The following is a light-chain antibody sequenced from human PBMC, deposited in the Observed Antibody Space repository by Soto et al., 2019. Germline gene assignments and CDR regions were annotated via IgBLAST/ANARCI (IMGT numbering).Light chain of an antibody. CDR2: DVS. V-gene: IGLV2-11*01. J-gene: IGLJ2*01. Sequence: QAVVTQPRSVSGSPGQSVTISCTGTSSDVGGYNYVSWYQHHPGKAPKFMIYDVSKRPSGVPDRFSGSKSGNTASLTISGLQAEDDADYYCCSYAGSYTVVFGGGTKLTVL. CDR3: CSYAGSYTVV. CDR1: SSDVGGYNY.